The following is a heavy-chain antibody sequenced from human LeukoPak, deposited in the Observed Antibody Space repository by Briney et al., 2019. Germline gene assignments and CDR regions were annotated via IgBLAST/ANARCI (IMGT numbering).Heavy chain of an antibody. CDR2: ISAYNGNT. J-gene: IGHJ4*02. D-gene: IGHD6-19*01. Sequence: ASVKVSCKSSGYTFTSYGISWVRQAPGQGLERMGLISAYNGNTNYAQKLQGRVTMTTDTSTSTDYMELRSLRSDDTAVYYCARVVRGLYSSGWFDYWGQGTLVTVSS. V-gene: IGHV1-18*01. CDR1: GYTFTSYG. CDR3: ARVVRGLYSSGWFDY.